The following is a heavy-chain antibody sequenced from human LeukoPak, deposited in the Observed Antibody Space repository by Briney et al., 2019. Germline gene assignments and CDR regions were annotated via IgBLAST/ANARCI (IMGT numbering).Heavy chain of an antibody. CDR1: GGSFSGYY. CDR3: ARGSYGDFLFDY. V-gene: IGHV4-34*01. Sequence: KPSETLSLTCAVYGGSFSGYYWSWIRQPPGKGLEWIGEINHSGRINYNPSLKGRVTISVDTSKNQFSLKLRSVPAADQAVYYCARGSYGDFLFDYWGQGTLVSVSS. J-gene: IGHJ4*02. D-gene: IGHD4-17*01. CDR2: INHSGRI.